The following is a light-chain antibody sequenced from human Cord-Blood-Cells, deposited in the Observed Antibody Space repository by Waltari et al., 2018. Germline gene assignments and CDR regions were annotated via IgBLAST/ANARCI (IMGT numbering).Light chain of an antibody. V-gene: IGKV1-9*01. CDR2: AAS. CDR1: QGMSSY. Sequence: DIQLTQSPSFLSASVGDRVTITCRASQGMSSYLAWYQQKPGKAPKLLIYAASTLQSGVPSRFSGSGSVTEFTLTNSSLKPEDFATYFCQQLNSYPITFGQGTRLEIK. CDR3: QQLNSYPIT. J-gene: IGKJ5*01.